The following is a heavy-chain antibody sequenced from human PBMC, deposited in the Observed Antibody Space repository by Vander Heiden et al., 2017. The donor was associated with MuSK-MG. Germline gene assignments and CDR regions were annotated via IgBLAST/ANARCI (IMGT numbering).Heavy chain of an antibody. CDR3: ARLKKGDFYYSYYMDV. V-gene: IGHV4-39*01. J-gene: IGHJ6*03. CDR2: IDYRGSA. Sequence: QLQLQEPGPGLVKPPGTLSLTCAISGGSINSLAAFWGWFRQPPGRGLAWIANIDYRGSASYNPALKSRVTISRDPSKSQFSLRLSSVTAADTAVYYCARLKKGDFYYSYYMDVWGKGTSVTVSS. D-gene: IGHD2-21*02. CDR1: GGSINSLAAF.